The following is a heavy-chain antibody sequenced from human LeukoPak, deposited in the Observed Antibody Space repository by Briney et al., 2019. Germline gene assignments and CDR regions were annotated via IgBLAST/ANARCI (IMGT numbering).Heavy chain of an antibody. Sequence: KPSETLSLTCAVYGGSFSGYYWSWIRQPPGKGMEWIGEINHSGSTNYNPSLKSRATISVDTAKNQFSLKLSSVTAADTAVYYCASTSRYCSSTSCFGRVRGMDVWGQGTTVTVSS. J-gene: IGHJ6*02. CDR2: INHSGST. D-gene: IGHD2-2*01. CDR1: GGSFSGYY. CDR3: ASTSRYCSSTSCFGRVRGMDV. V-gene: IGHV4-34*01.